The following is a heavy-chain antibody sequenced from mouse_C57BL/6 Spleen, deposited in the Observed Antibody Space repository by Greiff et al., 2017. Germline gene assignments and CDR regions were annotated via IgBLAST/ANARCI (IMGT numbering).Heavy chain of an antibody. J-gene: IGHJ2*01. V-gene: IGHV1-69*01. CDR2: IDPSDSYT. CDR3: TRWSNYLDY. D-gene: IGHD2-5*01. CDR1: GYTFTSYW. Sequence: QVQLQQPGAALVMPGASVKLSCKASGYTFTSYWMHWVKQRPGQGLEWIGEIDPSDSYTNYNQKFKGKSTVTVDKSSRTAYMQLTSLTSEDSAVYYRTRWSNYLDYWGEGTTRTVSS.